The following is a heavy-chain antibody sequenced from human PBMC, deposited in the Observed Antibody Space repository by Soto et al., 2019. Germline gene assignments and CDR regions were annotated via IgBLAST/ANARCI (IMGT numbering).Heavy chain of an antibody. CDR1: GGSFSGYY. CDR2: INHSGST. J-gene: IGHJ5*02. D-gene: IGHD3-3*01. Sequence: SETLSLTCAVYGGSFSGYYCSWIRQPPWKGLEWIGEINHSGSTNYNPSLKSRVTISVDTSKNQFSLKLSSVTAADTAVYYFARAGRSRYYDFWSGYYDWFDPLGQGTLVTVCS. V-gene: IGHV4-34*01. CDR3: ARAGRSRYYDFWSGYYDWFDP.